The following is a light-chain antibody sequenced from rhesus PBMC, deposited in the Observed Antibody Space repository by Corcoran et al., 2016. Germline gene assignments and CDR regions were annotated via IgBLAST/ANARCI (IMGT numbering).Light chain of an antibody. J-gene: IGKJ4*01. CDR1: ENVNNY. V-gene: IGKV1-74*01. Sequence: DIQMTQSPSSLSASVGDRVTITCRASENVNNYLNWYQQKPGKAPKLLIYQASTLQSGVPSRFSGSGSGTDYTFTISSLQPADVATYYCQHGYGAPLTFGGGTKVELK. CDR3: QHGYGAPLT. CDR2: QAS.